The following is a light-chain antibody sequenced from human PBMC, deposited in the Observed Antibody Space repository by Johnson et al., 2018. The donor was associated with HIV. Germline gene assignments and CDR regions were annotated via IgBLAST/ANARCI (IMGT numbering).Light chain of an antibody. CDR1: SSNIGNNY. J-gene: IGLJ1*01. Sequence: QSVLTQPPSVSAAPGQKVTISCSVSSSNIGNNYVSWYQQLPGTAPKLLIYDNNKRPSGIPDRFSGSKSGTSATRGITGIQPGDGDDYYCGKWDSSRSAGLYVFGTGTNVTVL. CDR3: GKWDSSRSAGLYV. CDR2: DNN. V-gene: IGLV1-51*01.